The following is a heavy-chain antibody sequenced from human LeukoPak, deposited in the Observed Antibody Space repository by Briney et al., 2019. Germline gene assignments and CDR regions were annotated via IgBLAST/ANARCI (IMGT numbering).Heavy chain of an antibody. Sequence: PSETLSLTCAVYGGSFSGYYWSWIRQPPGKGLEWIGEINHSGSTNYNPSLKSRVTISVDTSKNQFSLKLSSVTAADTAVYYCATARGYSGYAFYCWGQGTLVTVSS. CDR3: ATARGYSGYAFYC. J-gene: IGHJ4*02. CDR1: GGSFSGYY. CDR2: INHSGST. D-gene: IGHD5-12*01. V-gene: IGHV4-34*01.